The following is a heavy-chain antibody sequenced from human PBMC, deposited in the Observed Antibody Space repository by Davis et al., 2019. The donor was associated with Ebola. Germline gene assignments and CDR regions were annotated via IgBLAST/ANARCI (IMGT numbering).Heavy chain of an antibody. Sequence: MPSETLSLTCAVSGGSISSGGYSWSWIRQPPGKGLEWIGYIYHSGSTYYNPSLKSRVTISVDTSKNQFSLKLSSVTAADTAVYYCARHVTTMILGWYYFDYWGQGTLVTVSS. CDR2: IYHSGST. CDR3: ARHVTTMILGWYYFDY. J-gene: IGHJ4*02. V-gene: IGHV4-30-2*01. D-gene: IGHD3-22*01. CDR1: GGSISSGGYS.